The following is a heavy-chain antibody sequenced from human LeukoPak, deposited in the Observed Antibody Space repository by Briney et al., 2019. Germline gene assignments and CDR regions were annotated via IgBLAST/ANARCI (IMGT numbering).Heavy chain of an antibody. CDR3: ARDREYYDILTGQGYFDL. CDR1: GYTFTSYG. Sequence: GASVKVSCKASGYTFTSYGISWVRQAPGQGLEWMGWISAYNGNTNCAQKLQGRVTMTTDTSTSTAYMELRSLRSDDTAVYYCARDREYYDILTGQGYFDLWGRGTLVTVSS. D-gene: IGHD3-9*01. CDR2: ISAYNGNT. J-gene: IGHJ2*01. V-gene: IGHV1-18*04.